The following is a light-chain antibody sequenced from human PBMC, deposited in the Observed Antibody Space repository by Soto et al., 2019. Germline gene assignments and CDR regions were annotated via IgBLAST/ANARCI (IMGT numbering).Light chain of an antibody. CDR1: QSISSW. Sequence: DIQMTQSPSTLSASVGDRVTITCRASQSISSWLAWYQQKPGKAPKLLIYDASSLESGVLSRLRGSGSGTEVTLTISSLKHDDFATYECQQYNSYSRWTFGQGIEVEIK. V-gene: IGKV1-5*01. CDR3: QQYNSYSRWT. J-gene: IGKJ1*01. CDR2: DAS.